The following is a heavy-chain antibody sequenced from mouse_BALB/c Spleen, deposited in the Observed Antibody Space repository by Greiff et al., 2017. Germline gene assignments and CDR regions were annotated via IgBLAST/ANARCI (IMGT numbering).Heavy chain of an antibody. D-gene: IGHD1-1*01. CDR3: ARLITTVFDY. J-gene: IGHJ2*01. CDR2: IDPSDSET. V-gene: IGHV1-69*02. CDR1: GYTFTSYW. Sequence: QVQLKQPGAELVKPGAPVKLSCKASGYTFTSYWMNWVKQRPGRGLEWIGRIDPSDSETHYNQKFKDKATLTVDKSSSTAYIQLSSLTSEDSAVYYCARLITTVFDYWGQGTTLTVSS.